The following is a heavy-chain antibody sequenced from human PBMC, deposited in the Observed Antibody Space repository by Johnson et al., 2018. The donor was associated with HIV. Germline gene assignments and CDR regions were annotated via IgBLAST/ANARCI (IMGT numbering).Heavy chain of an antibody. J-gene: IGHJ3*02. CDR3: ARVRRGSNLGAFDI. CDR2: IYSGGRT. V-gene: IGHV3-53*01. D-gene: IGHD2-15*01. CDR1: GFTVSDNY. Sequence: VQLVESGGGLIQPGGSLRLSCAASGFTVSDNYMTWVRQAPGKGLEWVSVIYSGGRTYYAESVKGRFTISRDNSKNTLYLQMNSLRAEDTALYYCARVRRGSNLGAFDIWGQGTMVTVSS.